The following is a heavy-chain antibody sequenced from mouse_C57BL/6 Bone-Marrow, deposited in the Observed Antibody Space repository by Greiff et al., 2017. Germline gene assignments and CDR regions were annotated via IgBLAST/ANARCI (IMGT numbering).Heavy chain of an antibody. D-gene: IGHD6-1*01. CDR3: ARHLLRNYYAMDY. V-gene: IGHV5-6*01. CDR2: ISSGGSYT. CDR1: GLTFSSYG. Sequence: EVQLQESGGDLVKPGGSLKLSCAASGLTFSSYGMSWVRQTPDKRLEWVATISSGGSYTYYPDSVKGRFTISRDNAKNTLYLQMSSLKSEDTAMYYCARHLLRNYYAMDYWGQGTSVTVSS. J-gene: IGHJ4*01.